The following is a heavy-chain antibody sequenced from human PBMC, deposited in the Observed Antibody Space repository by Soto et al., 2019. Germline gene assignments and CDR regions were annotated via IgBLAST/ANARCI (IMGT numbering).Heavy chain of an antibody. V-gene: IGHV4-34*01. Sequence: SETLSLTCAVYGGSFSGYYWSWIRQPPGKGLEWIGEINHSGSTNYNPSLKSRVTISVDTSKNQFSLKLSSVTAADTAVYYCARSSITILGVVIKQRYFDYWGQGTLVTVSS. CDR2: INHSGST. J-gene: IGHJ4*02. D-gene: IGHD3-3*01. CDR3: ARSSITILGVVIKQRYFDY. CDR1: GGSFSGYY.